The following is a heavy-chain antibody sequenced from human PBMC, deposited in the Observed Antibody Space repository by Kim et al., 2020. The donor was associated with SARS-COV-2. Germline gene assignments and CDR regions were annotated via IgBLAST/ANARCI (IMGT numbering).Heavy chain of an antibody. CDR3: AKDFLHSLTLKWELLNSGFDI. Sequence: GGSLRLSCAASGFTFDDYAMHWVRQVPGKGLEWVSLISGDGGSTYYADSVKGRFTISRDISKNSVYLQMNSLRIEDTALYYCAKDFLHSLTLKWELLNSGFDIWGQGTMVTVSS. CDR2: ISGDGGST. D-gene: IGHD1-26*01. CDR1: GFTFDDYA. V-gene: IGHV3-43*02. J-gene: IGHJ3*02.